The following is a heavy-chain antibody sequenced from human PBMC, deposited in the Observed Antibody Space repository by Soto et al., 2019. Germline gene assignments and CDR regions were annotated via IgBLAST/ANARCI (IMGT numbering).Heavy chain of an antibody. Sequence: PGGSQRLSCTASGFNLGDFSFSWVRQAPGKGLEWVSSISGNSKYIYYADSVKGRFTISRDNAKNSLSLQLNSLTADDTAVYYCARLIGYSRAYWYFYGMDVWGQGTTVTVSS. D-gene: IGHD2-2*03. CDR2: ISGNSKYI. V-gene: IGHV3-21*01. CDR1: GFNLGDFS. J-gene: IGHJ6*02. CDR3: ARLIGYSRAYWYFYGMDV.